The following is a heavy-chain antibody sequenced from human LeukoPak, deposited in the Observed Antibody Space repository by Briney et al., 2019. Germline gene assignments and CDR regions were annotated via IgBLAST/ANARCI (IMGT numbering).Heavy chain of an antibody. J-gene: IGHJ4*02. D-gene: IGHD2-15*01. Sequence: GGSLRLSCAASGFTFSSYAMSWVRQAPGKGLEWVSAISGSGGSTYYADSVKGRFTISRDNSKNTLYLQMNSLRAEDTAVYYCAKVPTGYCSGGSCYLDYWGQGALVTVSS. V-gene: IGHV3-23*01. CDR2: ISGSGGST. CDR1: GFTFSSYA. CDR3: AKVPTGYCSGGSCYLDY.